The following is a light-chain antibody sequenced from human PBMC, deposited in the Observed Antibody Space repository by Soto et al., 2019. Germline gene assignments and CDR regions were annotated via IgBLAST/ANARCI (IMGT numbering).Light chain of an antibody. Sequence: DIQMTQSPSTLSASVGDRVTITCRASQSISSWLAWYQQKPGKAPKLLIYKASSLESGVPSRFSGSGSGTEFTLTISSLHPDDFATYYCQQYDDFPTFGQGTQVEIK. V-gene: IGKV1-5*03. CDR1: QSISSW. CDR2: KAS. CDR3: QQYDDFPT. J-gene: IGKJ1*01.